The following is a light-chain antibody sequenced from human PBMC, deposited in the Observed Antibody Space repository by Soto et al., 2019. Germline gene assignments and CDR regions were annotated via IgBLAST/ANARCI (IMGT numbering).Light chain of an antibody. V-gene: IGKV4-1*01. CDR1: QSVLYSSNNKNY. Sequence: DIVMTQSPDSLAVSLGERATINCKSSQSVLYSSNNKNYLAWYQQKPGQPPKLLIYWASTRESGVPDRFSGSGSGTDFTLTISSLHAEDVAVYYCQQYYSTLLTFGGGTKVEIK. CDR2: WAS. CDR3: QQYYSTLLT. J-gene: IGKJ4*01.